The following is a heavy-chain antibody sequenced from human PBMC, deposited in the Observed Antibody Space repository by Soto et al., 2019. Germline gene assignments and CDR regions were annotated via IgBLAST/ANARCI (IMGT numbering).Heavy chain of an antibody. CDR2: ISAYNGNT. Sequence: QVQLVQSGAEVKKPGASVKVSCKASGYTFTSYGISWVRQAPGQGLEWMGWISAYNGNTNYAQKLRGRVTMTTDTSTSTADMELRSLRSDDTAVYYCEGESAVAALDPWGQGTLVTVSS. CDR1: GYTFTSYG. J-gene: IGHJ5*02. V-gene: IGHV1-18*01. CDR3: EGESAVAALDP. D-gene: IGHD6-19*01.